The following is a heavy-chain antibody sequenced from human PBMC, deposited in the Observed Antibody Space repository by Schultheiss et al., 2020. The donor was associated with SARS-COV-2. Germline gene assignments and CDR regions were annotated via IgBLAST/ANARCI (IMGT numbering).Heavy chain of an antibody. CDR2: IYYSGST. Sequence: SETLSLTCTVSGGSVSSGSYYWSWIRQPPGKGLEWIGYIYYSGSTYYNPSLKSRVTISVDTSKNQFSLKLSSVTAADTAVYYCARGTRLYYYDSSGYYGNLGYYYGMDVWGQGTTVTVSS. J-gene: IGHJ6*02. D-gene: IGHD3-22*01. V-gene: IGHV4-61*01. CDR3: ARGTRLYYYDSSGYYGNLGYYYGMDV. CDR1: GGSVSSGSYY.